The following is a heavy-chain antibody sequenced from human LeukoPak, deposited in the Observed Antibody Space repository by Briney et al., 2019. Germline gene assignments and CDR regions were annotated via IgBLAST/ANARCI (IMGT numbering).Heavy chain of an antibody. J-gene: IGHJ4*02. V-gene: IGHV1-69*04. Sequence: SVKVSCKASGGTFSSYAISWVRQAPGQGLEWMGIIIPILGIANYAQKFQGRVTITADKSTSTAYMELSSLRSEDTAVYYCASSNVEMATIRKGYYFDDWGQGTLVTVSS. CDR1: GGTFSSYA. CDR3: ASSNVEMATIRKGYYFDD. CDR2: IIPILGIA. D-gene: IGHD5-24*01.